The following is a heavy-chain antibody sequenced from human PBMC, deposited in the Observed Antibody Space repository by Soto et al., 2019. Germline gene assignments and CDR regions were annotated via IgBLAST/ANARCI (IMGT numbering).Heavy chain of an antibody. CDR2: IWHDGSQK. Sequence: GGSLRLSCEASGFAFRSYGMHWVRQAPGKGLEWVSLIWHDGSQKYYADSVKGRFTISRDNSKNTLHLQMSSLRAEDTAVYYCAREEGVVARALDYWGQGTLVTLSS. V-gene: IGHV3-33*01. D-gene: IGHD2-15*01. CDR3: AREEGVVARALDY. CDR1: GFAFRSYG. J-gene: IGHJ4*02.